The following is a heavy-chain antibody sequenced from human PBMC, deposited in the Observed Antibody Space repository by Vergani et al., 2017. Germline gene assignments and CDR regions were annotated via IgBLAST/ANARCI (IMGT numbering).Heavy chain of an antibody. CDR3: AKDRRMVPTGYYFDY. CDR1: GFTFDDYA. J-gene: IGHJ4*02. V-gene: IGHV3-9*01. D-gene: IGHD6-13*01. CDR2: ISWNSGSI. Sequence: VQLVESGGGVVQPGRSLRLSCAASGFTFDDYAMHWVRQAPGKGLEWVSGISWNSGSIGYADSVKGRFTISRDNAKNSLYLQMNSLRAEDTALYYCAKDRRMVPTGYYFDYWGQGTLVTVSS.